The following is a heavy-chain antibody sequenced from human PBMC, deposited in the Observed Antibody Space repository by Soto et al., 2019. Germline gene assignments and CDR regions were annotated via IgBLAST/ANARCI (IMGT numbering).Heavy chain of an antibody. CDR2: IGGRGAAT. CDR1: GFTFATFV. Sequence: EVQLLESGGGLVQPGGSLRLSCAASGFTFATFVMSWVRQAPGRGLEWVSSIGGRGAATYYADSVKGRFTMARDNSEITRFLQMSSLRVHDTAVYDCSKGSIMPGYASPYYFDSWGQGPLVTVAS. CDR3: SKGSIMPGYASPYYFDS. V-gene: IGHV3-23*01. D-gene: IGHD3-9*01. J-gene: IGHJ4*02.